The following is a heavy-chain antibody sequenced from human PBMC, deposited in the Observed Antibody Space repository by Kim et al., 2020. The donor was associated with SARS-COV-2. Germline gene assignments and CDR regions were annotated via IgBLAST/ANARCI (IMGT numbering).Heavy chain of an antibody. CDR1: GFNFSSYG. J-gene: IGHJ4*02. CDR2: ISYDGSNK. V-gene: IGHV3-30*18. Sequence: GGSLRLSCAASGFNFSSYGMHWVRQAQGKGLEWVAVISYDGSNKYYADSVKGRFTISRDNSKNTLYLQMNRLRAEDTAVYYCAKDGVKWLSHPIAVAGTFDYWGQGTLFTVSS. CDR3: AKDGVKWLSHPIAVAGTFDY. D-gene: IGHD6-13*01.